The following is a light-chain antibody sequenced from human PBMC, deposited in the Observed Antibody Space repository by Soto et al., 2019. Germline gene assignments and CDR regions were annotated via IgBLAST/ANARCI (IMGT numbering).Light chain of an antibody. J-gene: IGLJ2*01. V-gene: IGLV2-23*02. CDR3: YSFAGFNTQ. CDR1: SSGVGTFIL. CDR2: EVN. Sequence: QSALTQPASVSGSPGQSVAISCTGNSSGVGTFILVSWYQQHPGRAPKLIIYEVNKRPSGISSRFSASKSGNTASLTISGLQADGEADYYCYSFAGFNTQFGGGTKLTVL.